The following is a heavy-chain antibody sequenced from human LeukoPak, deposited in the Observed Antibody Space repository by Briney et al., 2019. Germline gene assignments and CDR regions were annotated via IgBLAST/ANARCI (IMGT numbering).Heavy chain of an antibody. Sequence: GGSLRLSCVGSGFTFSSYGMSWVRQAPGKGLEGVSDISGSGGSTYNADSVKGRFTISRDNSKKTLYLQMNSLRAEDTAVYYCAKAMIVVGSRPFDYWGQGTLVTVSS. CDR2: ISGSGGST. CDR3: AKAMIVVGSRPFDY. J-gene: IGHJ4*02. V-gene: IGHV3-23*01. CDR1: GFTFSSYG. D-gene: IGHD3-22*01.